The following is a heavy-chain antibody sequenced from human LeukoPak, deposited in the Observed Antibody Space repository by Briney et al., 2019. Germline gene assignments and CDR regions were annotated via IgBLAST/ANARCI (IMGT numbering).Heavy chain of an antibody. V-gene: IGHV4-59*01. J-gene: IGHJ4*02. CDR2: IYYRGST. CDR3: ARRLDSGYDFHFDY. Sequence: SETLSLICTLSGGSICSYYGSWTRHPPGKGLEWVRYIYYRGSTNYNPSLKSRVSISVDTSKNQFSLKLSSVTAADTAVYYCARRLDSGYDFHFDYWGQGTLVTVSS. D-gene: IGHD5-12*01. CDR1: GGSICSYY.